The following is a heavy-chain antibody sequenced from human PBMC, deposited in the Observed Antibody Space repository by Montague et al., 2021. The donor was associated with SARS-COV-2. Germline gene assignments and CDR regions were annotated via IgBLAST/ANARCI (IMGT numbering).Heavy chain of an antibody. Sequence: QSGAEVKKPGESLKISCKGSGYTFSNHWIDWVRQMPGKGLEWVGGINPSDSYTAYSPSFQGHVTISVDKSISTAYLQWISLEASDIAIYYCVRIKDNIWGQGTTVTVSS. J-gene: IGHJ6*02. D-gene: IGHD5-24*01. CDR3: VRIKDNI. CDR1: GYTFSNHW. CDR2: INPSDSYT. V-gene: IGHV5-51*01.